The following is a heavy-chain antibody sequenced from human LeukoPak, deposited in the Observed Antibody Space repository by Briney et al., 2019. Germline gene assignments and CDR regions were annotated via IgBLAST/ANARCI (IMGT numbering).Heavy chain of an antibody. Sequence: ASVKVSCKASGYTFTSYYMHWVRQAPGQGLEWMGGFDPEDGETIYAQKFQGRVTMTEDTSTDTAYMELSSLRSEDTAVYYCATEGVPYSSGSQTFDYWGQGTLVTVSS. CDR3: ATEGVPYSSGSQTFDY. J-gene: IGHJ4*02. V-gene: IGHV1-24*01. CDR1: GYTFTSYY. D-gene: IGHD6-19*01. CDR2: FDPEDGET.